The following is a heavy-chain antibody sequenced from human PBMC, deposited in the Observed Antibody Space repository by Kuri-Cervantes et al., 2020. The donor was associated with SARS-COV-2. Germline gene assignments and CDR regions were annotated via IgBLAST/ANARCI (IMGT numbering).Heavy chain of an antibody. Sequence: GESLKISCTASRFTFSGYNMNWVRQAPGKGLEWVSSISSSSGYIYYTDSVMGRFTISRDNAKNSLYLQMNSLRAEDTAVYHCARERMTPLSKYPYYFDYWGQGTLVTVSS. D-gene: IGHD2-2*02. CDR1: RFTFSGYN. V-gene: IGHV3-21*01. CDR3: ARERMTPLSKYPYYFDY. CDR2: ISSSSGYI. J-gene: IGHJ4*02.